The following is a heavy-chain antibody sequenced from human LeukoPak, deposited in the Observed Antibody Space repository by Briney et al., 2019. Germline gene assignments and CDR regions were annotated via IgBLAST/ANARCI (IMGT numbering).Heavy chain of an antibody. Sequence: PSETLSLTCTVSGDSISAFYWSWIRHPPGKGLEWIWYIYYSGSTNNNPSLKSRVTISIETSKNQCSLKLRSVTAADTAVYYCARGGARGSTAFDIWGQGTMVTVSS. CDR1: GDSISAFY. CDR3: ARGGARGSTAFDI. V-gene: IGHV4-59*01. D-gene: IGHD1-7*01. CDR2: IYYSGST. J-gene: IGHJ3*02.